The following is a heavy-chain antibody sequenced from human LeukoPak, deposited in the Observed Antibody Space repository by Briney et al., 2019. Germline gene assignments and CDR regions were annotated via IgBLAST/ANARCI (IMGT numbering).Heavy chain of an antibody. D-gene: IGHD1-26*01. CDR1: GFTFSSYS. CDR2: ISSSSSYI. J-gene: IGHJ4*02. V-gene: IGHV3-21*01. CDR3: ARDGIVGAMRYYFDY. Sequence: GGSLRLSCAASGFTFSSYSMNWVRQAPGKGLEWVSSISSSSSYIYYADSVKGRFTTSRDNAKNSLYLQMNSLRAEDTAVYYCARDGIVGAMRYYFDYWGQGTLVTVSS.